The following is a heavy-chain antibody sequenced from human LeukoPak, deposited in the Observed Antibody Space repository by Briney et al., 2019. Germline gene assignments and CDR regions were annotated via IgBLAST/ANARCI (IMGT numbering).Heavy chain of an antibody. J-gene: IGHJ4*02. V-gene: IGHV3-30*18. Sequence: PGGSLRLSCAASGFTFSSYGMHWVRQAPGKGLEWVAVISYDGSNKYYADSVKGRFTISRDNSKNTLYLQMNSLRAEDTAVYYCAKALDYDSSGYDYWGQGTLVTVSS. D-gene: IGHD3-22*01. CDR2: ISYDGSNK. CDR1: GFTFSSYG. CDR3: AKALDYDSSGYDY.